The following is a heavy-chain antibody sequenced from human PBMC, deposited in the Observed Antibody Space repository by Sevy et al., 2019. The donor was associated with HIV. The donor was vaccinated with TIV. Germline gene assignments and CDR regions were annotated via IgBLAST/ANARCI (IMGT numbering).Heavy chain of an antibody. J-gene: IGHJ3*02. CDR1: GFTFSSYA. D-gene: IGHD3-22*01. CDR3: AKAEGPYYYDSSGYVDAFDI. CDR2: ISGSGGST. Sequence: GGSLRLSCAASGFTFSSYAMSWVRQAPGKGLEWVSAISGSGGSTYYADSVKGRFTISRDNSKNTLYVQMNSLRVEDTAVYYCAKAEGPYYYDSSGYVDAFDIWGQGTMVIVSS. V-gene: IGHV3-23*01.